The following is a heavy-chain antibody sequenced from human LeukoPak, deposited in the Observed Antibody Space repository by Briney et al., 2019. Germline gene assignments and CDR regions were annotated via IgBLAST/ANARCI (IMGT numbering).Heavy chain of an antibody. CDR1: GFTFSSYG. CDR2: IWYDGSNK. J-gene: IGHJ4*02. CDR3: ARAPYSRGYFDY. Sequence: GGSLRLSCGASGFTFSSYGMHWVRQAPGKGLEWVAVIWYDGSNKYYADSVKGRFTISRDNSKNTLYLQMNSLRAEDTAVYYCARAPYSRGYFDYWGQGTLVTVSS. V-gene: IGHV3-33*01. D-gene: IGHD6-13*01.